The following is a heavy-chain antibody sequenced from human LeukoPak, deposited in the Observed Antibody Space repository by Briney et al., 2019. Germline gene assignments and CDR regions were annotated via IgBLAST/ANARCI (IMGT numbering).Heavy chain of an antibody. CDR3: ARIASGITMVRGVIIPTGGFDY. D-gene: IGHD3-10*01. CDR1: GGSISSYY. CDR2: IYYSGST. Sequence: SETLSLTCTVSGGSISSYYWSWIRQPPGKGLEWIGYIYYSGSTNYNPSLKSRVTISVDTSKNQFSLKLSSVTAADTAVYYCARIASGITMVRGVIIPTGGFDYWGQGTLVTVSS. V-gene: IGHV4-59*01. J-gene: IGHJ4*02.